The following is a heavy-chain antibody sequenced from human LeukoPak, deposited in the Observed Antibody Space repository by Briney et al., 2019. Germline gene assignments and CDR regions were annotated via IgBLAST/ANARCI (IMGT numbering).Heavy chain of an antibody. V-gene: IGHV3-53*05. J-gene: IGHJ4*02. Sequence: PGGSLGLSCAASGFAASSNYMSWVRQAPGKGLEWVSVIYSGSNIHYTESVKGRFTISRDNSKNTLYLEMDSVRLGDTAVYYCARDDIIVGATTLDYWGQGTLVTVSS. CDR1: GFAASSNY. CDR3: ARDDIIVGATTLDY. CDR2: IYSGSNI. D-gene: IGHD1-26*01.